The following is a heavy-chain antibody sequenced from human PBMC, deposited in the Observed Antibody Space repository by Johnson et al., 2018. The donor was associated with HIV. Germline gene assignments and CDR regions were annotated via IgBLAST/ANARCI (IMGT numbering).Heavy chain of an antibody. CDR2: ISSSCST. D-gene: IGHD3-10*01. Sequence: QVQLVESGGGLVKPGGSLRLSCAASGFSFSDYYMSWIRQAPGKGLAWVSYISSSCSTGYADSVKGRFTISRDNAKNSLYLQLNSLRAEDTALYYCASDRITMVRGVTEDAFDIWGQGTMVTGSS. V-gene: IGHV3-11*05. CDR1: GFSFSDYY. CDR3: ASDRITMVRGVTEDAFDI. J-gene: IGHJ3*02.